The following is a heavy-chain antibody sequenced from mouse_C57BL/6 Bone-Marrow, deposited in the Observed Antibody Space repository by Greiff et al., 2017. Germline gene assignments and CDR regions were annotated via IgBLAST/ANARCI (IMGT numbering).Heavy chain of an antibody. V-gene: IGHV1-5*01. CDR2: IYPGNSDT. CDR1: GYTFTSYW. Sequence: VQLQQSGTVLARPGASVKMSCKTSGYTFTSYWMHWVKQRPGQGLEWIGAIYPGNSDTSYNQKFKGKAKLTAVTSASTAYMELSSLTNEDSAVYYCSYDGYYDWVWFAYGGQGTLVTVAA. CDR3: SYDGYYDWVWFAY. D-gene: IGHD2-3*01. J-gene: IGHJ3*01.